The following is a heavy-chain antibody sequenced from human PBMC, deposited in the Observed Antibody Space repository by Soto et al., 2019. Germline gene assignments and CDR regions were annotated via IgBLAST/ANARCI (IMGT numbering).Heavy chain of an antibody. CDR1: GGSLSGYC. J-gene: IGHJ4*02. CDR3: ARGPAYSKSLNY. V-gene: IGHV4-34*01. Sequence: SETLSLTCAVYGGSLSGYCWSWIRQPPGKGLEWIGEINHSGSTNYNPSLKSRVTISVDTSKNQFSLKLSSVTAADTAVYYCARGPAYSKSLNYWGQGTLVTVSS. D-gene: IGHD4-4*01. CDR2: INHSGST.